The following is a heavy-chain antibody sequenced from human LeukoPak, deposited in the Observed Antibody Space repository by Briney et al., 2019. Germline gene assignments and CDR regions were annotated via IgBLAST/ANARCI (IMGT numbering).Heavy chain of an antibody. D-gene: IGHD3-10*01. CDR3: ARGRGLES. J-gene: IGHJ4*02. CDR2: IKQDGSEK. V-gene: IGHV3-7*03. Sequence: GGSLRLSCADSGFTFSSFWMTWVRQAPGKGLEWVANIKQDGSEKYYVDSVKGRFTISRDNAKKSLFLQMNSLRAEDTAVYYCARGRGLESWGRGTLVTVSS. CDR1: GFTFSSFW.